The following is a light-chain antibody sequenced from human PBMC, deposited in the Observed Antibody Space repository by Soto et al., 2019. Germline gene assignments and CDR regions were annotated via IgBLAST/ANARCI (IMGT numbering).Light chain of an antibody. V-gene: IGLV1-51*01. Sequence: QSVMTQPPSVSAAPGQKVTISCSGSSSNIGGNSVSWYQQLPGTAPKLLIYDDNKRPSGIPDRFSGSKSGTSGTLDITGPQTGDEADYYCATWDGSLPGEVFGGGTKVTVL. J-gene: IGLJ2*01. CDR1: SSNIGGNS. CDR2: DDN. CDR3: ATWDGSLPGEV.